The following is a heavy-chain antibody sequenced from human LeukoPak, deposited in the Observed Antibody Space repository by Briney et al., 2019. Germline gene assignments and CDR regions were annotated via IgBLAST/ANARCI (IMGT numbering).Heavy chain of an antibody. CDR2: ISSSSSYI. Sequence: GGSLRLSCAASGFTFSSYSMNWFGQAPGKGLEWVSSISSSSSYIYYADSVKGRFTISRDNAKNSLYLQMNSLRAEDTAVYYCARAHMGDFDYWGQGTLVTVSS. CDR1: GFTFSSYS. J-gene: IGHJ4*02. CDR3: ARAHMGDFDY. D-gene: IGHD3-16*01. V-gene: IGHV3-21*01.